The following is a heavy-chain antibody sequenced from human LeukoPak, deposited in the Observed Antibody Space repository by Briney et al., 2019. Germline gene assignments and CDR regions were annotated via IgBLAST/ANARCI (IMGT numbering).Heavy chain of an antibody. CDR1: GFTFDDYA. CDR3: ASIAAAGSFDY. J-gene: IGHJ4*02. D-gene: IGHD6-13*01. V-gene: IGHV3-9*01. Sequence: GGSLRLSCAASGFTFDDYAMHWVRHAPGKGLEWVSGISWNSGSIGYADSVKGRFTISRDNAKNSLYLQMNSLRAEDTALYYCASIAAAGSFDYWGQGTLVTVSS. CDR2: ISWNSGSI.